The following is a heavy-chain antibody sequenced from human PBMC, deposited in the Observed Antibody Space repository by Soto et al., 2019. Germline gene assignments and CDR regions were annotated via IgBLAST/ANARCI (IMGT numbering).Heavy chain of an antibody. CDR1: GFTFGSYA. J-gene: IGHJ5*02. Sequence: GGSLRLSCAASGFTFGSYAMTWVRQAPGKGLEWVSAITGGGDNTYYADSVKGRFTISRDNSKNTLYLQMNSLRVEDTAVYYYAKLPDRTFRDYGSGHPFDPWGQGTLVTVSS. CDR3: AKLPDRTFRDYGSGHPFDP. CDR2: ITGGGDNT. V-gene: IGHV3-23*01. D-gene: IGHD3-10*01.